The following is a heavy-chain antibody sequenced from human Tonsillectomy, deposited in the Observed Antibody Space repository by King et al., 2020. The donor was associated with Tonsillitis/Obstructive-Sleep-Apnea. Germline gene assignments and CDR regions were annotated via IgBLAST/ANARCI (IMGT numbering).Heavy chain of an antibody. CDR1: GFSLSTSGMC. Sequence: TLKESGPALVKPTQTLTLTCTFSGFSLSTSGMCVSWIRQPPGKALEWLGRIDWDDDKYYSPSLKTRLTFSQDTSKNQVVLTMTDMDPVYTATYYCARARTGSSPVDLWGQGTPVTVSS. CDR2: IDWDDDK. CDR3: ARARTGSSPVDL. D-gene: IGHD6-6*01. V-gene: IGHV2-70*11. J-gene: IGHJ5*02.